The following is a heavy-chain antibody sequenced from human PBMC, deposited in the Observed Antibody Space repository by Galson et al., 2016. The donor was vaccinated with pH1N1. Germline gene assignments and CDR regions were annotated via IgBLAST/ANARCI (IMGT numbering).Heavy chain of an antibody. D-gene: IGHD3-16*01. CDR3: TRVGRLRPDFDP. V-gene: IGHV1-2*02. CDR2: INPDSGGT. CDR1: GYTFTGHY. J-gene: IGHJ5*02. Sequence: SVKVSCKASGYTFTGHYLHWVRQAPGQGLEWMGWINPDSGGTNYAQRFQGRVTMTRDTSISTAYMELSRLTSDDTAVYYCTRVGRLRPDFDPWGQGTLVTVSS.